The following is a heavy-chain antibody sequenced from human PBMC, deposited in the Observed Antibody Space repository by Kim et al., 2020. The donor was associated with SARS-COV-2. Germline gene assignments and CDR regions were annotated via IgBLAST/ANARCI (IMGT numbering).Heavy chain of an antibody. Sequence: SETLSLTCSVSGASIKNSDSYWGWIRQSPGKGLEWIGSFSYSGPTYYNPSLKSRVTISVDTSNNHLSLTMRSATAADTALYYCARQAPRLLWFGALGDF. D-gene: IGHD3-10*01. V-gene: IGHV4-39*01. CDR1: GASIKNSDSY. CDR2: FSYSGPT. CDR3: ARQAPRLLWFGALGDF. J-gene: IGHJ4*01.